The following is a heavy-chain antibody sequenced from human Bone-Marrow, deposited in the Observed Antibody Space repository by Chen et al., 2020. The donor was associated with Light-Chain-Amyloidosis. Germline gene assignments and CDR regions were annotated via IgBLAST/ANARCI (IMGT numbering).Heavy chain of an antibody. D-gene: IGHD3-3*02. Sequence: QVQLVQSGAEVKKPGSSVKVSCKASGEPFSSYAISWVRQAPGQGLEWVGRIIPMLETTKYPQKLLGRVGITGGRTARASHMEVTGPRSEGAAIYQCASAPPTAFHAYAMAVGGQANTVVCSS. CDR2: IIPMLETT. J-gene: IGHJ6*01. CDR3: ASAPPTAFHAYAMAV. V-gene: IGHV1-69*04. CDR1: GEPFSSYA.